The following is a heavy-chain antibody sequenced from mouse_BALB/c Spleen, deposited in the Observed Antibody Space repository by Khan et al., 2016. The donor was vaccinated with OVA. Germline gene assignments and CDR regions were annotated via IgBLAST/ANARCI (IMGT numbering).Heavy chain of an antibody. CDR3: ATNGSSSAWLTY. D-gene: IGHD1-1*01. CDR2: INPSTGYT. Sequence: QVRLQQSGAELAKPGASVKMSCKASGYTFTSYWMHWVKQRPGQGLEWIGYINPSTGYTEYNQRFKDKATLTADKSSSTAYMQLRSLTSEESAVYYCATNGSSSAWLTYWGQGTLVTVSA. V-gene: IGHV1-7*01. J-gene: IGHJ3*01. CDR1: GYTFTSYW.